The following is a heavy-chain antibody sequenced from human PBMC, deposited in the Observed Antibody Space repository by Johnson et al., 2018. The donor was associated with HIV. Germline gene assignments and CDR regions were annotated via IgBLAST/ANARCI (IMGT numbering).Heavy chain of an antibody. CDR1: GFTFSSYW. Sequence: VQLVESGGGLVQPGGSLRLSCAASGFTFSSYWMSWVRQAPGKGLEWVANIKQDGSEKYYVDSVKGRFTISRDNAKNSLYLQMNSLRAEDTAVYYCARRDRSYDILTGYYHGDAFDIWGQGTMVTVSS. V-gene: IGHV3-7*01. CDR2: IKQDGSEK. CDR3: ARRDRSYDILTGYYHGDAFDI. J-gene: IGHJ3*02. D-gene: IGHD3-9*01.